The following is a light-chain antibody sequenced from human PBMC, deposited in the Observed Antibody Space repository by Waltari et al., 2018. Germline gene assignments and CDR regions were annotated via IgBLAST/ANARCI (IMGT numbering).Light chain of an antibody. CDR2: EVS. J-gene: IGLJ1*01. CDR3: SSYATTYSFV. V-gene: IGLV2-8*01. Sequence: KAPNLLIYEVSARPSGVPDRFSGSKSGNTASLTVSGLQAEDEAVYYCSSYATTYSFVFGSGTRVAVL.